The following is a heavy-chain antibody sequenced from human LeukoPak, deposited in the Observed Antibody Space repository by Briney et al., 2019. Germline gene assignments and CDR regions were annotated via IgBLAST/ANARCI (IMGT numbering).Heavy chain of an antibody. Sequence: GESLKISCKGSGYSFSSYWIGWVRQMPGKGLEWMGIIYPGDSDTRYSPSFQGQVTISADKSISTAYLQWSSLKASDTAMYYCARQRSYYDSSGYYYAFDIWGQGTMVTVSS. D-gene: IGHD3-22*01. CDR3: ARQRSYYDSSGYYYAFDI. J-gene: IGHJ3*02. CDR2: IYPGDSDT. CDR1: GYSFSSYW. V-gene: IGHV5-51*01.